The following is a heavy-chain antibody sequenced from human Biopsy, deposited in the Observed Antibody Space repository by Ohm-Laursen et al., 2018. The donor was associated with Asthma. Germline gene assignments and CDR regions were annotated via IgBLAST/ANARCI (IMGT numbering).Heavy chain of an antibody. V-gene: IGHV3-33*01. Sequence: SLRLSCAASGFVFSQCGMHWVRQGPGKGLEWVADIWFDGSNKHYADSVKGRFTISRDNSKNTLYLQMNSLRAEDTALYCCGRERSYMVDYWGQGTLVIVSS. CDR3: GRERSYMVDY. J-gene: IGHJ4*02. CDR1: GFVFSQCG. CDR2: IWFDGSNK. D-gene: IGHD3-10*01.